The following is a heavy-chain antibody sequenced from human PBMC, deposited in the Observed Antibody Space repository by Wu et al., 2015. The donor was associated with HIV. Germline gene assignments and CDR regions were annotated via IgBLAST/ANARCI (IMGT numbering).Heavy chain of an antibody. CDR3: ARDLTMVFSSVIGWFDP. CDR1: GYTFTGYY. Sequence: QVQLVQSGAEVKKPGASVKVSCKASGYTFTGYYMHWVRQAPGQGLEWMGWINPNSGGTNYAQKFQGRVTMTRDTSISTAYMELSRLRSDDTAVYYCARDLTMVFSSVIGWFDPWGQGTLVTVSS. V-gene: IGHV1-2*02. CDR2: INPNSGGT. D-gene: IGHD3-10*01. J-gene: IGHJ5*02.